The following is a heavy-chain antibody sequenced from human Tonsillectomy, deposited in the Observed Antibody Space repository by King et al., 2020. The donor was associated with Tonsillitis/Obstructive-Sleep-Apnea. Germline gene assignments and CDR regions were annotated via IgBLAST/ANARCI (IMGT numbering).Heavy chain of an antibody. CDR3: AGYDFWSGYRFQH. CDR1: GGSFSGYY. J-gene: IGHJ1*01. CDR2: INHSGST. V-gene: IGHV4-34*01. D-gene: IGHD3-3*01. Sequence: VQLQQWGAGLLKPSETLSLTCAVYGGSFSGYYWSWIRQPPGKGLEWIGEINHSGSTNYNPSLKSRVTISVNTSKNKFSLQLSSVTAADTAVYYCAGYDFWSGYRFQHWGQGTLVTVSS.